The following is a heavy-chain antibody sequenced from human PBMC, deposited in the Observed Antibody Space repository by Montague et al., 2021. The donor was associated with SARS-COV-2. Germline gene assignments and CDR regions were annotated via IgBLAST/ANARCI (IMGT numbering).Heavy chain of an antibody. V-gene: IGHV4-34*01. Sequence: SETLSLTCAVYGGSLSGYDWSWIRQPPGKGLEWIGEINHSGSTKXNPSLKSRVSISVDTSKNQFSLKLSSVTAADTAVYYCATPMVRGFSRAFDIWGQGTMVTVSS. CDR2: INHSGST. J-gene: IGHJ3*02. D-gene: IGHD3-10*01. CDR1: GGSLSGYD. CDR3: ATPMVRGFSRAFDI.